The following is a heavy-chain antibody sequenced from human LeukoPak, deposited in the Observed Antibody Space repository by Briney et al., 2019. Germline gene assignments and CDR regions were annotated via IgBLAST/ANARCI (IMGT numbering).Heavy chain of an antibody. Sequence: GGSMRLSCTASGFIFRSFGMHWVRQAPGKGLEWVAFVRDDGSDIYYADSVKGRFTISRDISKNILYLQSNSLRTEDTAVYYCVKDSKAADSFDSWGQGTLVTVSS. CDR3: VKDSKAADSFDS. J-gene: IGHJ5*01. CDR2: VRDDGSDI. CDR1: GFIFRSFG. D-gene: IGHD6-25*01. V-gene: IGHV3-30*02.